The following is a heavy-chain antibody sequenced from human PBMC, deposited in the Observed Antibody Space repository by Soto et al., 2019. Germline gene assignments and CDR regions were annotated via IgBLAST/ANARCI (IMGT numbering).Heavy chain of an antibody. V-gene: IGHV4-34*01. J-gene: IGHJ4*02. CDR1: GGSFSGYF. CDR3: PRGYCTDYYLRRPYSDS. Sequence: SETLSLTCAVYGGSFSGYFWTWIRELPGKRLEWIGEINHRGNTSHNPSLKSRVTISLDTARNQFSLKVTSVTAAETAVYYCPRGYCTDYYLRRPYSDSWSQATLPTLAS. CDR2: INHRGNT. D-gene: IGHD3-10*01.